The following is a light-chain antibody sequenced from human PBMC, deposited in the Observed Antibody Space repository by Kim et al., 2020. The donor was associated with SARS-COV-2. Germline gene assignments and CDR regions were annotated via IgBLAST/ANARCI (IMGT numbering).Light chain of an antibody. Sequence: RATLNCKSSQTVLYNSSNKNYLAWYQQKPGQAPKLLIYWASIRESGVSDRFSGSGSETDFTLTISGLQAEDVAVYYCQQYYSTPPSFGQGTKLEI. V-gene: IGKV4-1*01. CDR3: QQYYSTPPS. CDR2: WAS. CDR1: QTVLYNSSNKNY. J-gene: IGKJ2*03.